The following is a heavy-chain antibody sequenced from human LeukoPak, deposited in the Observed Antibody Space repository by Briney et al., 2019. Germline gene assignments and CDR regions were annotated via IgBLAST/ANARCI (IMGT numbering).Heavy chain of an antibody. CDR2: IKQDGSEK. Sequence: PGGSLRLSCAASGFTFSSYWMSWVRQAPGKGLEWVANIKQDGSEKYYVDSVKGRFTISSDNARNTLYLQMNSLRAEDTALYYCFGDSGYWGQGTLVTVSS. D-gene: IGHD2-21*02. CDR1: GFTFSSYW. V-gene: IGHV3-7*01. J-gene: IGHJ4*01. CDR3: FGDSGY.